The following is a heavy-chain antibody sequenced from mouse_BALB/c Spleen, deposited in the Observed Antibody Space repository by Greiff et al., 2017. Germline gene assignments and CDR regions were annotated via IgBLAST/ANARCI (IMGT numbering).Heavy chain of an antibody. V-gene: IGHV14-3*02. J-gene: IGHJ3*01. D-gene: IGHD2-4*01. CDR2: IDPANGNT. CDR1: GFNIKDTY. Sequence: VQLQQSGAELVKPGASVQLSCTASGFNIKDTYMHWVKQRPEQGLEWIGRIDPANGNTKYDPKFQGKATITADTSSNTAYLQLSSLTSEDTAVYYCARDEITTAWFAYWGQGTLVTVSA. CDR3: ARDEITTAWFAY.